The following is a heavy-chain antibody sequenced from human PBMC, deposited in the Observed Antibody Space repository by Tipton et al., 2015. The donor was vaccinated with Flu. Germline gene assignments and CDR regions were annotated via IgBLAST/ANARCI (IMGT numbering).Heavy chain of an antibody. CDR3: ARGGAGSGYDYFDF. Sequence: TLSLTCAVYSGSFSGYFWSWIRQPPGKGLEWIGEINHSGSTNYNPSLKSRLTISVDTSTNQFSLKLNSLSAADTAVYFCARGGAGSGYDYFDFWGQGTLVTVSS. J-gene: IGHJ4*02. D-gene: IGHD6-19*01. V-gene: IGHV4-34*01. CDR1: SGSFSGYF. CDR2: INHSGST.